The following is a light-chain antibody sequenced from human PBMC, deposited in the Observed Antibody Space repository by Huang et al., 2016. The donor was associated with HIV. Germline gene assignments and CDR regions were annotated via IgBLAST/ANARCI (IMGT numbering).Light chain of an antibody. CDR1: QSVSAY. J-gene: IGKJ1*01. CDR3: QQRSDWPPT. Sequence: EIVLAQSPVTLSLSPGERATLACRASQSVSAYLAWYQQKAGQPPRLLIYHASNRATGIPASFSGSGSGTDFTLTISSLEPEDFAVYYCQQRSDWPPTFGRGTKVEIK. CDR2: HAS. V-gene: IGKV3-11*01.